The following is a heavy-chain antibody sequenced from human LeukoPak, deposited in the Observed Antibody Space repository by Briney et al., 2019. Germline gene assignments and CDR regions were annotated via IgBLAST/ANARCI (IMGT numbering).Heavy chain of an antibody. CDR1: GGSINSSSYY. CDR3: AREIVVVVAAKDYFDY. D-gene: IGHD2-15*01. CDR2: IYYSGST. V-gene: IGHV4-39*07. Sequence: SETLSLTCTVSGGSINSSSYYWGWIRQPPGKGLEWIGSIYYSGSTYYNPSLKSRVTISVDTSKYQFSLKLSSVTAADTAVYYCAREIVVVVAAKDYFDYWGQGTLVTVSS. J-gene: IGHJ4*02.